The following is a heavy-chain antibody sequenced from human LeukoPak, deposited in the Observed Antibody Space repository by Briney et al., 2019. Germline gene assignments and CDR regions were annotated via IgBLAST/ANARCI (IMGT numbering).Heavy chain of an antibody. CDR1: GYTFTSYY. V-gene: IGHV1-46*01. J-gene: IGHJ3*02. CDR3: ARPHPLAVAGRFDAFDI. D-gene: IGHD6-19*01. Sequence: ASVKVFCKGSGYTFTSYYMHWVRQAPGQGLEWMGIINPSGGSTSYAQKFQGRVTMTRDTSTSTVYMELSSLRSEDTAVYYCARPHPLAVAGRFDAFDIWGQGTMVTVSS. CDR2: INPSGGST.